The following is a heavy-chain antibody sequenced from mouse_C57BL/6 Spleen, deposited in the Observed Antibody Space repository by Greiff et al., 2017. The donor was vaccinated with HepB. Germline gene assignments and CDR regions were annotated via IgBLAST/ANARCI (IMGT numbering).Heavy chain of an antibody. V-gene: IGHV1-59*01. CDR1: GYTFTSYW. CDR2: IDPSDSYT. D-gene: IGHD2-12*01. CDR3: ARSNSYSDFDY. Sequence: QVQLQQSGAELVRPGTSVKLSCKASGYTFTSYWMHWVKQRPGQGLEWIGVIDPSDSYTNYNQKFKGKATLTVDTSSSTAYMQLSSLTSEDSAVYYCARSNSYSDFDYWGQGTTLTVSS. J-gene: IGHJ2*01.